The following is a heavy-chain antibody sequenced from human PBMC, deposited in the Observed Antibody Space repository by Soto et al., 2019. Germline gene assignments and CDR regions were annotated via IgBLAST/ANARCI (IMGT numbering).Heavy chain of an antibody. Sequence: QVQLVQSGAEVKKPGASVKVSCKASGYTFTAYYLYWVRQAPGQGLEWVGRINPKTGDTNYAQKFQGRVTMTRDTSINTAYKEVSSMRSDDTALYFCETLKQAPHGIDYCGQGTLVSVSS. D-gene: IGHD1-26*01. J-gene: IGHJ4*02. V-gene: IGHV1-2*06. CDR3: ETLKQAPHGIDY. CDR1: GYTFTAYY. CDR2: INPKTGDT.